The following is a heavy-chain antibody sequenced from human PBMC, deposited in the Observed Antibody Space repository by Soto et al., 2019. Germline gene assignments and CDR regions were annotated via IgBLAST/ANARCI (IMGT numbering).Heavy chain of an antibody. Sequence: QVQLVQSGAEVKKPGASVKVSCKASGYTFTSYGISWVRQAPGQGLEWMGWISAYNGNTNYAQKLQGRVTRTTETPTSTAYMELRSLRSDDTAVYYCARDPGASALSRDDEEPFDYWGQGTLVTVSS. V-gene: IGHV1-18*01. CDR2: ISAYNGNT. J-gene: IGHJ4*02. CDR3: ARDPGASALSRDDEEPFDY. CDR1: GYTFTSYG. D-gene: IGHD1-1*01.